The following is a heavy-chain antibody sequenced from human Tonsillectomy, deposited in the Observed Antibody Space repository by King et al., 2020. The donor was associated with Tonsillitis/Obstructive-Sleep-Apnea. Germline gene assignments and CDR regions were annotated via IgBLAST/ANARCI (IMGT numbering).Heavy chain of an antibody. CDR2: INHSGST. Sequence: VQLQQWGAGLLKPSETLSLTCGVYGGSFSGYYWSWIRQPPGKGLEWIGEINHSGSTDYNSYLKRRVTISRDTSKNQISLRLTSVTAADTAVYYCGTNAGDYYYYMDVWGKGTTVTVSS. D-gene: IGHD2-2*01. CDR1: GGSFSGYY. J-gene: IGHJ6*03. V-gene: IGHV4-34*01. CDR3: GTNAGDYYYYMDV.